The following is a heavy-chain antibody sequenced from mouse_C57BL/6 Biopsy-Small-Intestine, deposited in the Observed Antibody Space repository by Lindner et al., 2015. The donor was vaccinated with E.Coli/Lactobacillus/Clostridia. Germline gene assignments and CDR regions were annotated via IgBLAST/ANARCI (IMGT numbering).Heavy chain of an antibody. D-gene: IGHD2-13*01. Sequence: SVKVSCKASGITFSAHFITWVRQAPGQGLEWMGGVLPLFATISYAQRFQGRVTVSADESTSTAYMELSSLTSEDTAVYYCVTGYGDYEDYWGQGTLVTVSS. J-gene: IGHJ4*01. CDR2: VLPLFATI. CDR1: GITFSAHF. V-gene: IGHV1S14*01. CDR3: VTGYGDYEDY.